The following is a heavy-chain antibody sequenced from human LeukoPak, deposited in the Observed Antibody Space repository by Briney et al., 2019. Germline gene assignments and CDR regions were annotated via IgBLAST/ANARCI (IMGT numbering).Heavy chain of an antibody. CDR2: IYAPGSS. CDR1: GDSISGYY. CDR3: ARDLEDFDSPANDY. D-gene: IGHD2-15*01. V-gene: IGHV4-4*07. Sequence: SETLSLTCTISGDSISGYYWAWIRQPAGKGLEWIGHIYAPGSSNYSPSFKSRVTMSIDMSNNQFSLRLNSVTAADTAMYYCARDLEDFDSPANDYWGQGTHVIVSP. J-gene: IGHJ4*02.